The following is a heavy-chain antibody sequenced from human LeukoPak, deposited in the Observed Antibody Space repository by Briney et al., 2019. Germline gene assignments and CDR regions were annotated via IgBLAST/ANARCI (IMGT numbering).Heavy chain of an antibody. Sequence: GGSLRLSCAASGFTFRKYAMNWVRQAPGKGLECVSYISSSSTTIYYADSVKGRFTISRDNAKNSLYLQMNSLRAEDTAVYYCARNFHRRLYDSSGYYPYWGQGTLVTVSS. CDR2: ISSSSTTI. CDR1: GFTFRKYA. V-gene: IGHV3-48*01. J-gene: IGHJ4*02. CDR3: ARNFHRRLYDSSGYYPY. D-gene: IGHD3-22*01.